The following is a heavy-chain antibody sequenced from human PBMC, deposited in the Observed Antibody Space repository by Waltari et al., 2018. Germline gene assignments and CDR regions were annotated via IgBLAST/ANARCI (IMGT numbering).Heavy chain of an antibody. CDR3: ARASIAAAGTGI. Sequence: QLQLQESGPGLVKPSETLSLTCTVSGGSISSSSYYWGWIRQPPGKGLEWIGSIYYSGSTNSNPSLKSRVTISVDTSKNQFSLKLSSVTAADTAVYYCARASIAAAGTGIWGQGTMVTVSS. V-gene: IGHV4-39*07. D-gene: IGHD6-13*01. CDR2: IYYSGST. CDR1: GGSISSSSYY. J-gene: IGHJ3*02.